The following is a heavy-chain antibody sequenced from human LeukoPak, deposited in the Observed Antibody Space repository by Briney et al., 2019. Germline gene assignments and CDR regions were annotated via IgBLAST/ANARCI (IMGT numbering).Heavy chain of an antibody. CDR2: IGGSGGST. J-gene: IGHJ4*02. CDR1: GFIFSSYA. D-gene: IGHD2-15*01. CDR3: ALAAAASSFDY. V-gene: IGHV3-23*01. Sequence: GGSLRLSCAASGFIFSSYAMSWVRQAPGKGLEWVSAIGGSGGSTYYADSVKGRFTISRDNSKNTLYLQMNSLRGEDTAVYYCALAAAASSFDYWGQGTLLTVSS.